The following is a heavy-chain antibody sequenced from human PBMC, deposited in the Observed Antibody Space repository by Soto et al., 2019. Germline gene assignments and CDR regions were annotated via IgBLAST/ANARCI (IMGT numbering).Heavy chain of an antibody. D-gene: IGHD3-10*01. V-gene: IGHV1-18*01. CDR1: GYTFTTYG. Sequence: QVQLVQSGAEVKKPGASVKVSCKASGYTFTTYGISWVRQAPEQGLEWMGRISAYNGNTNYAQKFQGRVTMTTESSTRTADMELRGLRSVDTAVYYCARVWRMYDYGDRPFGHGDYWGQGTLVTVSS. CDR3: ARVWRMYDYGDRPFGHGDY. J-gene: IGHJ4*02. CDR2: ISAYNGNT.